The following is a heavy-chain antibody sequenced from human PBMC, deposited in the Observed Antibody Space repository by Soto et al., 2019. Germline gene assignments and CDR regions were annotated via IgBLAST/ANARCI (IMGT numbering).Heavy chain of an antibody. V-gene: IGHV4-61*01. D-gene: IGHD3-10*01. CDR1: GASLRSGSYY. J-gene: IGHJ4*02. CDR3: SYGSSFYY. CDR2: ISHSGRT. Sequence: PSETLSLTCTVSGASLRSGSYYWSWIRHPPGKGLEWIGYISHSGRTNYDPSLKSRLTMSVDTSQNQFSLQLNSVTAADTAVYYCSYGSSFYYGGQGTLVTVSS.